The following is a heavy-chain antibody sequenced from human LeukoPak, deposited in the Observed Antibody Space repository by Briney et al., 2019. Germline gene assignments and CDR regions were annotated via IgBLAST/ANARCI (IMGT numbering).Heavy chain of an antibody. V-gene: IGHV3-53*01. CDR2: IYSGGST. Sequence: GGSLRLSCAASGFTVSSNYMSWVRQAPGKGLEWVSVIYSGGSTYYADSVKGRFTISRDNAKNSLYLQMNSLRAEDTAVYYCARESSSGYSGYDPVAFDYWGQGTLVTVSS. J-gene: IGHJ4*02. CDR3: ARESSSGYSGYDPVAFDY. D-gene: IGHD5-12*01. CDR1: GFTVSSNY.